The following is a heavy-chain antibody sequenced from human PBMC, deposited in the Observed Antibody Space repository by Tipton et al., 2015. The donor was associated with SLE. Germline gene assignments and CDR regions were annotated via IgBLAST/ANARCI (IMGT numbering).Heavy chain of an antibody. CDR2: IYYSGST. J-gene: IGHJ4*02. CDR1: GGSISSYY. V-gene: IGHV4-39*07. Sequence: LRLSCTVSGGSISSYYWGWIRQPPGKGLEWIGSIYYSGSTYYNPSLKSRVTISVDTSKNQFSLKLSSVTAADTAVYYCARTASYVRFFDYWGQGTLVTVSS. D-gene: IGHD5-18*01. CDR3: ARTASYVRFFDY.